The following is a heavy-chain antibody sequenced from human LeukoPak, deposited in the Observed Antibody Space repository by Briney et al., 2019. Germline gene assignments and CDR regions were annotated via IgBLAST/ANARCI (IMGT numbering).Heavy chain of an antibody. CDR2: TNHSGST. CDR1: GGSFSGYY. J-gene: IGHJ4*02. D-gene: IGHD6-6*01. CDR3: ARGRRSSTTDY. Sequence: LETLSLTCAVYGGSFSGYYWSWIRQPPGKGLEWIGETNHSGSTNYNPSLKSRVTISVDTSKNQFSLKLSSVTAADTAVYYCARGRRSSTTDYWGQGTLVTVSS. V-gene: IGHV4-34*01.